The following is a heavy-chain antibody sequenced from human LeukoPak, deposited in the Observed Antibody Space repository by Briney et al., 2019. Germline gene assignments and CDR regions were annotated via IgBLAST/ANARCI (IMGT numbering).Heavy chain of an antibody. D-gene: IGHD3-10*01. CDR2: ISYDGSNK. J-gene: IGHJ4*02. CDR3: ARDAVLWFGDL. V-gene: IGHV3-30*03. CDR1: GFTFSSYG. Sequence: PGGSLRLSCAASGFTFSSYGMHWVRQAPGKGLEWVAVISYDGSNKYYADSVKGRFTISRDNSKNTLYLQMNSLRAEDTAVYYCARDAVLWFGDLGGQGTLVTVSS.